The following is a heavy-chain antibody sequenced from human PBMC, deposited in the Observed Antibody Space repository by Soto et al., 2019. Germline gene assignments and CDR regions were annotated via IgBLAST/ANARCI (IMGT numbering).Heavy chain of an antibody. Sequence: EVQLVESGGGLVQPGGSLRLSCAASGFTFSNYEMNWVRQAPGKGLEWISYIDRSGTTIHYADSVKGRFTISRDNAKNSMCLQMNSLRVDDTAVYYCVGDGDGGCCSSWFVPWGQGTLVTVSS. CDR1: GFTFSNYE. CDR3: VGDGDGGCCSSWFVP. V-gene: IGHV3-48*03. J-gene: IGHJ5*02. D-gene: IGHD2-15*01. CDR2: IDRSGTTI.